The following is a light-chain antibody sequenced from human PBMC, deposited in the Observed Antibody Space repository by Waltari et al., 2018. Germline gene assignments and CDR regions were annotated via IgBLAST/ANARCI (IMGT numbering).Light chain of an antibody. CDR2: WAS. CDR1: QSVLYSSNNKNY. J-gene: IGKJ3*01. CDR3: QQYYSIPLT. Sequence: DIVMTQSPDSLAVSLGERATINCKSSQSVLYSSNNKNYLAWYQHKPGPPPQLLIDWASTRESGVPDRFSGSGSGTDFTLTISSLQAEDVAVYYCQQYYSIPLTFGPGTKVDIK. V-gene: IGKV4-1*01.